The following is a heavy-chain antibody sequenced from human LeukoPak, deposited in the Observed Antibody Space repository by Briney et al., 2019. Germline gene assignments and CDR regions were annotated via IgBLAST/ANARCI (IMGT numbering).Heavy chain of an antibody. V-gene: IGHV3-7*03. CDR3: ARDGFGTGSN. D-gene: IGHD3-16*01. CDR2: IKQDGSEK. CDR1: GLTFSNYW. Sequence: GGSLRLSCAASGLTFSNYWMDWVRQAPGKGLEWVANIKQDGSEKNYVDSVKGRFTISRDNAKNSLYLQMNTLRADDTAVYYCARDGFGTGSNWGQGTLVTVSS. J-gene: IGHJ4*02.